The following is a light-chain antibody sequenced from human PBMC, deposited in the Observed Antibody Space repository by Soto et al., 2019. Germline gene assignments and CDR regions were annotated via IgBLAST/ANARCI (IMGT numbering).Light chain of an antibody. CDR1: SSDVGAYNY. Sequence: QSALTQAASVSGSPGQPITISCTGTSSDVGAYNYVSWYQQHPGKAPKLMIYEVSNRPSGVSNRFSGPKSGNTASLTISGLQAEDEADYYCSSYTSTSTLVIFGGGTKVTVL. V-gene: IGLV2-14*01. CDR2: EVS. J-gene: IGLJ2*01. CDR3: SSYTSTSTLVI.